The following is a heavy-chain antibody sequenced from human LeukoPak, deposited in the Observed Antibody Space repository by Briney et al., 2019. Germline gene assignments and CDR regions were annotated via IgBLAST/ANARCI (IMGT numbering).Heavy chain of an antibody. V-gene: IGHV3-7*01. CDR1: GFTFSSYW. CDR3: ARGLEMVRGVPYYFDY. D-gene: IGHD3-10*01. CDR2: IKQDGSEK. Sequence: SGGSLRLSCAASGFTFSSYWMSWVRQAPGKGLEWVANIKQDGSEKYYVDSVKGRFTISRDNAKNSLYLKMNSLRAEDTAVYYCARGLEMVRGVPYYFDYWGQGTLVTVSS. J-gene: IGHJ4*02.